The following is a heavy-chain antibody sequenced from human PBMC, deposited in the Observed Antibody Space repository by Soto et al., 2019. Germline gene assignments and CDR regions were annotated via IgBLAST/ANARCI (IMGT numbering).Heavy chain of an antibody. CDR3: ARVVWFGRAYYYYYGMDV. CDR2: INHSGST. V-gene: IGHV4-34*01. D-gene: IGHD3-10*01. CDR1: GGSFSGYY. J-gene: IGHJ6*02. Sequence: SETLSLTCAVYGGSFSGYYWSWIRQPPGKGLEWIGEINHSGSTNYNPSLKSRVTISVDTSKNQFSLKLSSVTAADTAVYYCARVVWFGRAYYYYYGMDVWGQGTTVTVSS.